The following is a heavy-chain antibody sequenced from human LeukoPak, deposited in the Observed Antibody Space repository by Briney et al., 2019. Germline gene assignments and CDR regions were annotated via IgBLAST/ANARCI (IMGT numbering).Heavy chain of an antibody. CDR2: IIPILGIA. Sequence: GASVKVSCKASGGTFSSYAISWVRQAPGQGLEWMGRIIPILGIANYAQKFHGRVRITSDKSTSRAYMELSSLRCEDTAVYYCVRERYSGYDSEYYFDYWGQGTVVTVSS. CDR1: GGTFSSYA. D-gene: IGHD5-12*01. V-gene: IGHV1-69*04. CDR3: VRERYSGYDSEYYFDY. J-gene: IGHJ4*02.